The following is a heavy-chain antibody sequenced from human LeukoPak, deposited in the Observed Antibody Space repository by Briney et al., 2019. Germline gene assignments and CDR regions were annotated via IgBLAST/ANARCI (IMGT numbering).Heavy chain of an antibody. CDR3: ARAADYYGSGSYYNVWFDP. Sequence: ASVKVSCKASGYTFINYDINWVRQATGQGLEWMGWISAYNGNTNYAQKLQGRVTMTTDTSTSTAYMELRSLRSDDTAVYYCARAADYYGSGSYYNVWFDPWGQGTLVTVSS. J-gene: IGHJ5*02. CDR2: ISAYNGNT. CDR1: GYTFINYD. V-gene: IGHV1-18*01. D-gene: IGHD3-10*01.